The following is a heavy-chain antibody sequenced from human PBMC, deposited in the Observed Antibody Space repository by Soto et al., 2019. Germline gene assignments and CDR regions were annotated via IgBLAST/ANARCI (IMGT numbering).Heavy chain of an antibody. D-gene: IGHD3-22*01. Sequence: SETLSLTCAVYGGSFSGYFWSWIRQPPGKGLEWIGEIFHGGSTNYSPSLKSRVTISVDTSKNQFSLELSSVTAADTAVYYCARPHYDSNTFYYFFDYWDQGTLVTVSS. CDR2: IFHGGST. J-gene: IGHJ4*02. V-gene: IGHV4-34*12. CDR1: GGSFSGYF. CDR3: ARPHYDSNTFYYFFDY.